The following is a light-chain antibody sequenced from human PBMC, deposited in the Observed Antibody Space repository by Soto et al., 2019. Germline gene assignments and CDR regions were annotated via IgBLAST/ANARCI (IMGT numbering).Light chain of an antibody. CDR2: EVS. J-gene: IGLJ2*01. CDR3: SSYTSSSTLV. V-gene: IGLV2-14*01. CDR1: SSDVGGYNY. Sequence: QSALTQPASVSGSPGQSITISCTGISSDVGGYNYVSWYQQHPGKAPKLMISEVSNRPSGVSNRFSGSKSGNTASLTISGLQAEDEADYYCSSYTSSSTLVFGGGTKVTVL.